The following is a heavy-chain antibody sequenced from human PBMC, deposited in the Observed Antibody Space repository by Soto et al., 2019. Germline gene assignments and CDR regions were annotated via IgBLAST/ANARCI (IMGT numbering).Heavy chain of an antibody. D-gene: IGHD3-9*01. V-gene: IGHV3-20*04. CDR2: INWSGRTR. J-gene: IGHJ4*02. CDR3: ARGHPRGRYFDWLIFPLGY. Sequence: GESLKISCAASGFNFEDYGMSWVRQLPGKGLQWVAGINWSGRTREYVDSVRGRFTISRDDANSHVYLEMNDVRPEDTALYYCARGHPRGRYFDWLIFPLGYWGRGAQVTVSS. CDR1: GFNFEDYG.